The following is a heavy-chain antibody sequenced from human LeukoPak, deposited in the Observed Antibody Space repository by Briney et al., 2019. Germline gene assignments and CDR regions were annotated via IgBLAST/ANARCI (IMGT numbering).Heavy chain of an antibody. D-gene: IGHD3-16*01. V-gene: IGHV3-21*01. CDR1: GFTFSSYS. CDR2: ISSGSSYI. CDR3: ARTLLGELPFDY. Sequence: GGSLRLSCAASGFTFSSYSMNWVRQAPGKGLEWVSSISSGSSYIYYADSVKGRFTISRDNAKNSLYLQMNSLRAEDTAVYYCARTLLGELPFDYWGQGTLVTVSS. J-gene: IGHJ4*02.